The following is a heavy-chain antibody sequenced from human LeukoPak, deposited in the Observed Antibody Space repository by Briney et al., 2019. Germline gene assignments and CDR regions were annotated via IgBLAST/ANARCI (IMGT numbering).Heavy chain of an antibody. CDR3: AREGRYSSSWYLDY. CDR1: GFTFSSYG. Sequence: GGSLRLSCAASGFTFSSYGMHWVRQAPGKGLEWVSSISSSSSYIYYADSVKGRFTISRDNAKNSLYLQMNSLRAEDTAVYYCAREGRYSSSWYLDYWGQGTLVTVSS. D-gene: IGHD6-13*01. CDR2: ISSSSSYI. J-gene: IGHJ4*02. V-gene: IGHV3-21*01.